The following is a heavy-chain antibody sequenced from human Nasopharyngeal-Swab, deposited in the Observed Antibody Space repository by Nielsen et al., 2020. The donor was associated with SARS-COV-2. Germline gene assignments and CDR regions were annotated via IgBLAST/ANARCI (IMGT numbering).Heavy chain of an antibody. CDR2: INPSGGST. CDR3: ARYTAMVLFDI. CDR1: GYTFTSYY. J-gene: IGHJ3*02. Sequence: ASVKVPCKASGYTFTSYYMHWVRQAPGQGLEWMGIINPSGGSTSYAQKFQGRVTMTRDTSTSTVYMELSSLRSEDTAVYYCARYTAMVLFDIWGQGTMVTVSS. V-gene: IGHV1-46*01. D-gene: IGHD5-18*01.